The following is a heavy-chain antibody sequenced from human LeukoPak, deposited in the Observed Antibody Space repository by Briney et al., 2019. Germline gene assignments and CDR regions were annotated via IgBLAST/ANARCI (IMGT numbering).Heavy chain of an antibody. Sequence: GGSLRLSCAASGFTVSSNYMSWVRQAPGQGLEWVSVIYSGGSTYYADSVKGRFTISRDNSKNTLYLQMNSLRAEDTAVYYCARFMGYCSGGSCQGDAFDIWGQGTMVTVSS. V-gene: IGHV3-53*01. CDR1: GFTVSSNY. CDR2: IYSGGST. D-gene: IGHD2-15*01. CDR3: ARFMGYCSGGSCQGDAFDI. J-gene: IGHJ3*02.